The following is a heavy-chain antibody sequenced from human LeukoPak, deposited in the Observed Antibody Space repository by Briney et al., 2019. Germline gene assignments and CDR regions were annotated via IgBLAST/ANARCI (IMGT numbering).Heavy chain of an antibody. D-gene: IGHD6-19*01. V-gene: IGHV4-34*01. CDR2: INHSGST. J-gene: IGHJ4*02. CDR3: ARFLIRRNGSSGWFDY. Sequence: SETLSLTCAVYGGSFSGYYWSRIRQPPGKGLEWIGEINHSGSTNYNPSLKSRVTISVDTSKNQFSLKLSSVTAADTAVYYCARFLIRRNGSSGWFDYWGQGTLVTVSS. CDR1: GGSFSGYY.